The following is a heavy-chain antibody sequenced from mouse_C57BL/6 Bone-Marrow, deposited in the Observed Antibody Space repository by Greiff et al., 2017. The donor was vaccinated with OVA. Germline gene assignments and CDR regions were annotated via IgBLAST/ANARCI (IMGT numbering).Heavy chain of an antibody. V-gene: IGHV2-2*01. J-gene: IGHJ4*01. CDR2: IWSGGST. Sequence: QVQLKESGPGLVQPSQSLSITCTVSGFSFTSYGVHWVRQSPGKGLEWLGVIWSGGSTDYNAAFISRLSISKDNSKSQVFYKKNSRQTDDTAKYYCATSNYPHDAMDYWGQGTSVTVSS. CDR1: GFSFTSYG. D-gene: IGHD2-1*01. CDR3: ATSNYPHDAMDY.